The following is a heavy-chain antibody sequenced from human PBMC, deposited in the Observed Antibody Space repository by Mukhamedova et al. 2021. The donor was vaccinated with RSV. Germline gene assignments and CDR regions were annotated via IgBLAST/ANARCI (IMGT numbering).Heavy chain of an antibody. Sequence: GKGLEWIGYIYYSGSTYYNPSLKSLVTISVDTSTNQFSLKLTSVTAADTAVYFCARLGPRYCSGGSCYYFDYWGQGTLVTVSS. J-gene: IGHJ4*02. D-gene: IGHD2-15*01. CDR3: ARLGPRYCSGGSCYYFDY. V-gene: IGHV4-31*01. CDR2: IYYSGST.